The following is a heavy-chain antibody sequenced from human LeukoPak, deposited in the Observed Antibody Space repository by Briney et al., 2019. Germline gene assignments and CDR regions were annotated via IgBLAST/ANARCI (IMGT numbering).Heavy chain of an antibody. CDR1: GGTFSSYA. V-gene: IGHV1-69*06. J-gene: IGHJ4*02. CDR3: AKDPGAHYYGSGSYRRGSYFDY. Sequence: SVKVSCKASGGTFSSYAISWVRQAPGQGLEWMGGIIPIFGTANYAQKFQGRVTITADKSTSTAYMELSSLRSEDTAVYYCAKDPGAHYYGSGSYRRGSYFDYWGQGTLVTVSS. D-gene: IGHD3-10*01. CDR2: IIPIFGTA.